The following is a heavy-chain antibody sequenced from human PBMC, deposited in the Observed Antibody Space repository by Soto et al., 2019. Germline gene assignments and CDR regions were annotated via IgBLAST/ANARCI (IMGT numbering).Heavy chain of an antibody. J-gene: IGHJ4*02. CDR2: IYHSGDT. V-gene: IGHV4-31*03. D-gene: IGHD1-1*01. CDR1: GAYVNTGGYY. Sequence: QVQLQESGPGLVKPSQTLSLTCTVSGAYVNTGGYYWSWVRQYPGKVLEWIGYIYHSGDTYYNPSLKSRLTISVDTSKNHFSLSLSSVTVADTAVYYCARAPGNERLDYWGQGTLVIVSS. CDR3: ARAPGNERLDY.